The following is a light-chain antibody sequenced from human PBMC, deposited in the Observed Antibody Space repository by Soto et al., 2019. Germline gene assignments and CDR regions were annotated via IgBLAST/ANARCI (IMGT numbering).Light chain of an antibody. CDR1: QSVSSN. CDR3: QQYDNYDIT. Sequence: EIVMTQSPATLSVSPGERATLSCRASQSVSSNLAWYQQKPGQAPRLLMFGASTRAAGIPSRFSGSGSGTEFTLTINSLQPEDIATYYCQQYDNYDITFGQGTRLEIK. V-gene: IGKV3-15*01. J-gene: IGKJ5*01. CDR2: GAS.